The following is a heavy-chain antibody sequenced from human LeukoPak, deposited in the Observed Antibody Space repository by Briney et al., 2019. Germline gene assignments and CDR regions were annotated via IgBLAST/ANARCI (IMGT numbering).Heavy chain of an antibody. CDR1: GFTFSSYG. CDR2: IWYDGGNK. CDR3: ARVAVGYCSSTSCYGDY. Sequence: GGSLRLSCAASGFTFSSYGMHWVRQAPGKGLEWVAFIWYDGGNKYYADSVKGRFTISRDNSKNTLYLQMNSLRAEVTAVYYCARVAVGYCSSTSCYGDYWGQGTLVTVSS. V-gene: IGHV3-33*01. D-gene: IGHD2-2*01. J-gene: IGHJ4*02.